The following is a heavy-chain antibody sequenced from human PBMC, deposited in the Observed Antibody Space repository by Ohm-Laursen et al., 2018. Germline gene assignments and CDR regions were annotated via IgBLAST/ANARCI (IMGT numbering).Heavy chain of an antibody. CDR3: ARLRSGYDSNFDY. D-gene: IGHD5-12*01. V-gene: IGHV3-20*01. CDR2: INWNGGST. J-gene: IGHJ4*02. CDR1: GFTFDDYG. Sequence: SLRLSCAASGFTFDDYGMSWVRQAPGKGLEWVSGINWNGGSTGYADSVKGRFTISRDNAKNSLYLQMNSLRAEDTALYHCARLRSGYDSNFDYWGQGTLVTVSS.